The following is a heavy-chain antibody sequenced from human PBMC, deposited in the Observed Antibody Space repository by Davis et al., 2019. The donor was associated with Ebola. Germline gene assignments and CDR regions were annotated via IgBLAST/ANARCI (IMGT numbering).Heavy chain of an antibody. CDR2: ISNDGSNK. CDR3: ARVSLATRNYYGLDV. CDR1: GFTFSGYG. J-gene: IGHJ6*04. D-gene: IGHD5-12*01. V-gene: IGHV3-30*04. Sequence: PGGSLRFSCVVSGFTFSGYGMHWVRQAPGKGLEWVTHISNDGSNKDYADSVKGRFTISRENSQNTLYLQMNSLRTEDTAVYYCARVSLATRNYYGLDVWGEGTTVTVSS.